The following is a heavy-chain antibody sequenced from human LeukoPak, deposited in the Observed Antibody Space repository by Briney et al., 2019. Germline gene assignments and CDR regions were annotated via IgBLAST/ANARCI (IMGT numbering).Heavy chain of an antibody. CDR2: ISSSSSYI. J-gene: IGHJ6*02. D-gene: IGHD6-13*01. CDR3: ARDDGIAFYGMDV. CDR1: GFTFSSYS. V-gene: IGHV3-21*01. Sequence: PGGSLRLSCATSGFTFSSYSMNWVRQAPGKGLEWVSSISSSSSYIYYADSVKGRFTISRDNAKNSLYLQMNSLRAEDTAVYYCARDDGIAFYGMDVWGQGTTVTVSS.